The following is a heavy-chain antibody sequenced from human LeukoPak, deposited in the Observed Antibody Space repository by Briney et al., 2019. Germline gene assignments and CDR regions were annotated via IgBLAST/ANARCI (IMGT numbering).Heavy chain of an antibody. CDR2: ISYSGAT. Sequence: SETLSLTCTLSGGTVTSSTYFWGWVRQPTGEGLEWLGCISYSGATYYNPSLKSRVSMSVHTSKNPFSLRLSSVTAADTAVYYCARDGFYYHYYMDVWGEGTTVTVSS. D-gene: IGHD1-14*01. CDR3: ARDGFYYHYYMDV. V-gene: IGHV4-39*07. CDR1: GGTVTSSTYF. J-gene: IGHJ6*03.